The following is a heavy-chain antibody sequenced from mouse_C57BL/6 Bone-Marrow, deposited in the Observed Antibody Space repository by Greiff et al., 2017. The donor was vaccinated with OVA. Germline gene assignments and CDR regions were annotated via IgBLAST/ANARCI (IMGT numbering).Heavy chain of an antibody. CDR1: GFTFSSYG. J-gene: IGHJ2*01. CDR2: ISSGGSYT. V-gene: IGHV5-6*01. Sequence: EVMLVESGGDLVKPGGSLKLSCAASGFTFSSYGMSWVRQTPDKRLEWVATISSGGSYTYYPDSVKGRFTISRDNAKNTLYLQMSSLKSEDTAMYYCARREGFDYWGQGTTLTVSS. CDR3: ARREGFDY.